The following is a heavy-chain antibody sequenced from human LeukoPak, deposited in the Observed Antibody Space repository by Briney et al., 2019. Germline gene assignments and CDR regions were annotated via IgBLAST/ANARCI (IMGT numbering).Heavy chain of an antibody. CDR1: GFTFTSYS. CDR2: ISGGGGST. CDR3: AKGGKWDVTPFDY. D-gene: IGHD1-26*01. Sequence: GGSQRLSCAASGFTFTSYSMNWVRQAPGKGLEWVSTISGGGGSTYYADSVKGRFTISRDNSKNTLYLQVNSLRAEDTAVYYCAKGGKWDVTPFDYWGQGTPVTVSS. V-gene: IGHV3-23*01. J-gene: IGHJ4*02.